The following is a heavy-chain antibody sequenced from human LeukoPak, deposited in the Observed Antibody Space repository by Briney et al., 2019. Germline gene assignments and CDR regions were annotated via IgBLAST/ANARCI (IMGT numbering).Heavy chain of an antibody. Sequence: SETLSLTCTVSGGSISSYYWSWIRQPLGKGLEWIGYIYYSGSTNYNPSLKSRVTISVDTSKNQFSLKLSSVTAADTAVYYCASDSGYDSLGYWGQGTLVTVSS. D-gene: IGHD5-12*01. CDR2: IYYSGST. CDR1: GGSISSYY. J-gene: IGHJ4*02. V-gene: IGHV4-59*08. CDR3: ASDSGYDSLGY.